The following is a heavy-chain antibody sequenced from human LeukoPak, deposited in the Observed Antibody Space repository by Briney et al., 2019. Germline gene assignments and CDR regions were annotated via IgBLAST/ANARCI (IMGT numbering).Heavy chain of an antibody. CDR1: GYTFTSYG. J-gene: IGHJ3*02. Sequence: ASVKVSCKASGYTFTSYGTSWVRQAPGQGLEWMGWISAYNGNTNYAQKLQGRVTMTTDTSTSTAYMELRSLRSDDTAVYYCARDGKGYSYGPDAFDIWGQGTMVTVSS. V-gene: IGHV1-18*01. CDR2: ISAYNGNT. D-gene: IGHD5-18*01. CDR3: ARDGKGYSYGPDAFDI.